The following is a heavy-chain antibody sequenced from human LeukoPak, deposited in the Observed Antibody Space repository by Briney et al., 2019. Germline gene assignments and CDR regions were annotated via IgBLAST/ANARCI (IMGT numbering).Heavy chain of an antibody. J-gene: IGHJ4*02. CDR3: AKGGDSGSCYFLDY. D-gene: IGHD1-26*01. Sequence: GRSLRLSCAASGFTFSSYGMHWVRQAPGKGLEWVAVIWYDGSNKYYADSVKGRFTISRDNSKNTLYLQMNSLRAEDTAVYYCAKGGDSGSCYFLDYWGQGALVTVS. CDR1: GFTFSSYG. V-gene: IGHV3-33*06. CDR2: IWYDGSNK.